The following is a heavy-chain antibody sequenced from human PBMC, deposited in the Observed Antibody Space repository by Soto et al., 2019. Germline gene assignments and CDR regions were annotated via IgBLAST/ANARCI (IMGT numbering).Heavy chain of an antibody. J-gene: IGHJ6*04. CDR1: GYTFTSYA. D-gene: IGHD3-3*01. CDR3: ARGGSVPYYDFWSGDLLLGV. V-gene: IGHV1-3*01. CDR2: INAGNGNT. Sequence: ASVKVSCKASGYTFTSYAMHWVRQAPGQRLEWMGWINAGNGNTKYSQKFQGRVTITRDTSASTAYMELSSLRSEDTAVYYCARGGSVPYYDFWSGDLLLGVWGKGTTVTVSS.